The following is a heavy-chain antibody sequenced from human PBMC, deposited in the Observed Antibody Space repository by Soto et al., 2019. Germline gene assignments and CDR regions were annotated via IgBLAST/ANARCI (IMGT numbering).Heavy chain of an antibody. CDR3: ARQSHRIADVGY. CDR1: GGSISSSSYY. J-gene: IGHJ4*02. V-gene: IGHV4-39*01. Sequence: SETLSLTCTVSGGSISSSSYYWGWIRQPPGKGLEWIGSIYYSGSTYYNPSLKSRVTISVDTSKNQFSLKLSSVTAADTAVYYCARQSHRIADVGYWGQGTLVTVSS. D-gene: IGHD6-13*01. CDR2: IYYSGST.